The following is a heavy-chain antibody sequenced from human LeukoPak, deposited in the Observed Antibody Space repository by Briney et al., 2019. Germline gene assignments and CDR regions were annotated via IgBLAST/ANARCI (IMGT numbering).Heavy chain of an antibody. CDR2: ISSSSYI. D-gene: IGHD5-18*01. Sequence: GGSLRLSCAASGFTFSSYSMNWVRQAPGKGLEWVSSISSSSYIYYADSVKGRFTISRDNAKNSLYLQMNSLRAEDTAVYYCARDPGYSYGYGTFDYWGQGTLVTVSS. J-gene: IGHJ4*02. V-gene: IGHV3-21*01. CDR3: ARDPGYSYGYGTFDY. CDR1: GFTFSSYS.